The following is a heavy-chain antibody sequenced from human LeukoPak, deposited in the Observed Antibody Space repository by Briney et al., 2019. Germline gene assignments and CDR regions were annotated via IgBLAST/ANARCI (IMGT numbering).Heavy chain of an antibody. D-gene: IGHD5-18*01. CDR2: ISANGGRT. Sequence: GGSRRLSCAASGFTFSTYAMSWVRQAPGKGLEWVSAISANGGRTYYADSVKGRFTISRVNSKNTLYLQMNSLRAEDTAVYYCAKSGLAMINYYFDYWGQGTLVTVSS. V-gene: IGHV3-23*01. CDR3: AKSGLAMINYYFDY. J-gene: IGHJ4*02. CDR1: GFTFSTYA.